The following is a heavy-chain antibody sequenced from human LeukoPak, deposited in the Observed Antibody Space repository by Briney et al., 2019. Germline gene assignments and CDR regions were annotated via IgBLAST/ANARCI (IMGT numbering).Heavy chain of an antibody. V-gene: IGHV3-13*01. CDR1: GFTFSSSD. CDR3: ARKVTDTVTMGWYFDL. Sequence: GGSLRLSCAASGFTFSSSDLHWVRQAPGKGLEWVSAIGRRGDTYYADSVKGRFAISRENGVNSFYLQMNSLRVGGTAVYYCARKVTDTVTMGWYFDLWGRGTLVTVST. CDR2: IGRRGDT. D-gene: IGHD4-17*01. J-gene: IGHJ2*01.